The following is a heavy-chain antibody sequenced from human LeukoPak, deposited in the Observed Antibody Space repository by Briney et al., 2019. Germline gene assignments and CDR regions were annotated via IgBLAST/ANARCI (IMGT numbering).Heavy chain of an antibody. D-gene: IGHD5-24*01. V-gene: IGHV1-69*04. CDR1: GGTFSSYA. CDR2: IIPIFGIA. CDR3: ASRDGYSGLDY. Sequence: SVKVSCKASGGTFSSYAISWVRQAPGQGLEWMGRIIPIFGIANYAQKFRGRVTITADKSTSTAYMELSSLRSEDTAVYYCASRDGYSGLDYWGQGTLVTVSS. J-gene: IGHJ4*02.